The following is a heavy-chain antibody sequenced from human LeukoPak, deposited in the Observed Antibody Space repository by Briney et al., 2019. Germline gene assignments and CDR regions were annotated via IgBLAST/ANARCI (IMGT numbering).Heavy chain of an antibody. D-gene: IGHD6-13*01. J-gene: IGHJ4*02. CDR2: IDPSDSYT. CDR3: ARHAKAYGSSCDY. Sequence: GEPLRISCKGSGYSFTTYWISWVRQMPGKGLEWMGRIDPSDSYTNYSPSFQGHVPISADKSFSTAYLQWTSLKASDTAMYYCARHAKAYGSSCDYWGQGTLVTVSS. V-gene: IGHV5-10-1*01. CDR1: GYSFTTYW.